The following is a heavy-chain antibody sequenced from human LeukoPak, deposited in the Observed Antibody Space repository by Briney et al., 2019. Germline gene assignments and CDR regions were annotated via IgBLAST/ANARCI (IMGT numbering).Heavy chain of an antibody. D-gene: IGHD3-10*01. CDR2: IKQDGSEK. J-gene: IGHJ6*03. CDR1: GFTFSSYW. V-gene: IGHV3-7*01. CDR3: ARDQNYYGSGSQNYYYYYYMDV. Sequence: GGSLRLSCAASGFTFSSYWMSWVRQAPGKGLEWVANIKQDGSEKYYVDSVKGRFTISRDNAKNSLYLQMNSLRAEDMAVYYCARDQNYYGSGSQNYYYYYYMDVWGKGTTVTVSS.